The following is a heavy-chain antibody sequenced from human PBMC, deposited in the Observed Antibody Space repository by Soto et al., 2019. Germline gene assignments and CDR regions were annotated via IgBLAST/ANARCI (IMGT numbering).Heavy chain of an antibody. Sequence: EVQLLESGGGLVKPGGSLRLSCAASGFTFSSYSMNWVRQAPGKGLEWVSSISSSSSYIYYADSVKGRFTISRDNAKNSLYLQMNSLRAEDTAVYYCGPSRVAVAGSVDYWGQGTLVTVSS. CDR3: GPSRVAVAGSVDY. D-gene: IGHD6-19*01. J-gene: IGHJ4*02. V-gene: IGHV3-21*01. CDR2: ISSSSSYI. CDR1: GFTFSSYS.